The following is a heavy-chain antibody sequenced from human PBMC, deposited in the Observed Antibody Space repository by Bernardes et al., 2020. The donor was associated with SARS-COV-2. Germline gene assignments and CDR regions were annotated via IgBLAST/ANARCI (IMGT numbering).Heavy chain of an antibody. D-gene: IGHD3-10*01. CDR3: ARAYGSGNNQDQYCFDY. Sequence: ASVKVSCKASGYTFTGYYLHWVRLAPGQGLEWMGWINPNSGDTTYAQNFQGWVTMTRDTSINTAYMDLTRLTSDDTAIYFCARAYGSGNNQDQYCFDYWGQGTLVTVSS. CDR1: GYTFTGYY. V-gene: IGHV1-2*04. J-gene: IGHJ4*02. CDR2: INPNSGDT.